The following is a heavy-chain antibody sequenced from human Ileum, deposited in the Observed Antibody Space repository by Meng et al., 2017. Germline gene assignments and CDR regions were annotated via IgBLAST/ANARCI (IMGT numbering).Heavy chain of an antibody. CDR2: INPSGSP. CDR3: ARGPQGPRLSI. CDR1: GGSFSGYF. V-gene: IGHV4-34*01. Sequence: QWGDGLLKPSDPLALTCAVFGGSFSGYFWTWVRQPPEKGLEWIGEINPSGSPYYNPSLNSRVTISVDTSKNQFSLKLTSVTAADTAMYYCARGPQGPRLSIWGQGTMVTVSS. J-gene: IGHJ3*02.